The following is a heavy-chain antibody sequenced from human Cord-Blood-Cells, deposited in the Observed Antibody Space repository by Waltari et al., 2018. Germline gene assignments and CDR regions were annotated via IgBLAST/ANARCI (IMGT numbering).Heavy chain of an antibody. V-gene: IGHV3-21*01. CDR3: ARRNFWSGYHAFDI. D-gene: IGHD3-3*01. Sequence: EVQLVESGGGLVKPGGSLRLSCAASGFTFSSYSMNWVRQAPGKGLEWVSCISSSSSDIYYADSVKGRFTISRDNAKNSLYLQMNSLRAEDTAVYYCARRNFWSGYHAFDIWGQGTMVTVSS. J-gene: IGHJ3*02. CDR2: ISSSSSDI. CDR1: GFTFSSYS.